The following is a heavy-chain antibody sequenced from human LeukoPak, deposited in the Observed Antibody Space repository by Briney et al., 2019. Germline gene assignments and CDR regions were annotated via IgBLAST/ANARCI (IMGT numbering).Heavy chain of an antibody. CDR2: ISASGGST. CDR1: GFTFSDYA. CDR3: ATPQGDY. Sequence: QSGGSLRLSCAASGFTFSDYAMSWVRQAPGKGLEWVSAISASGGSTYYADSVKGRFTISRDNSKNTLYLQMNSLRVEDTAVYYCATPQGDYWGQGTLVTVSS. V-gene: IGHV3-23*01. J-gene: IGHJ4*02.